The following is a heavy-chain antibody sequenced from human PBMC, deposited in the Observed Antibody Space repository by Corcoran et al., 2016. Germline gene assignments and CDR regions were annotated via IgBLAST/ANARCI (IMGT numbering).Heavy chain of an antibody. Sequence: QVQLVESGGGVVQPGRSLRLSCAASGFTFSSYGMHWVRQAPGKGLEWVAVIWYDGSNKYYADSVKGRFTISRDNSKNTLYLQMNSLRAEDMAVYYCAREQGAVYYGMDVWGQGTTVTVSS. V-gene: IGHV3-33*01. J-gene: IGHJ6*02. CDR3: AREQGAVYYGMDV. CDR2: IWYDGSNK. CDR1: GFTFSSYG.